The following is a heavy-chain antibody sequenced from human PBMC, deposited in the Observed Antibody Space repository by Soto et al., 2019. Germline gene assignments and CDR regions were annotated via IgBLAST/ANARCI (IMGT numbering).Heavy chain of an antibody. CDR1: GGSISSGGYY. CDR3: ARGYRDFWSGSLGCWFDP. V-gene: IGHV4-31*03. J-gene: IGHJ5*02. D-gene: IGHD3-3*01. CDR2: IYYSGST. Sequence: SETLSLTCTVSGGSISSGGYYWCWIRQHPGKGLEWIGYIYYSGSTYYNPSLKSRVTISVDTSKNQFSLKLSSVTAADTAVYYCARGYRDFWSGSLGCWFDPWGQGTPVTVYS.